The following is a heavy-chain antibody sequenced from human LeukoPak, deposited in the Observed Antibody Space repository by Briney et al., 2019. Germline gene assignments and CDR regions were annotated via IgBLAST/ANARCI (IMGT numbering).Heavy chain of an antibody. Sequence: SETLSLTCAVYGGSFSGYYWSWIRQPPGKGLEWIGEINHSGSTNYNPSLKSRVTISVDTSKNQFSLKLSSVTAADTAVYYCAKDWLAQVRGVIYWYFDLWGRGTLVTVSS. CDR1: GGSFSGYY. J-gene: IGHJ2*01. CDR3: AKDWLAQVRGVIYWYFDL. CDR2: INHSGST. D-gene: IGHD3-10*01. V-gene: IGHV4-34*01.